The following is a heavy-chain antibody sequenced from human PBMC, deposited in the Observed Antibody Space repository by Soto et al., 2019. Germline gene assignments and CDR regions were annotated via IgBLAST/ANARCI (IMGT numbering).Heavy chain of an antibody. CDR1: GFTFTYYA. V-gene: IGHV3-23*01. Sequence: GGSLRLSCTASGFTFTYYAFSWVRQAPGRGLEWVSAISANGQGIYYADSVRGRFTISRDNSKNTVFLHMDSLRAEDTAVYYCAKDRDYPRDQFHYWGQGTLVTVSS. J-gene: IGHJ4*02. CDR3: AKDRDYPRDQFHY. D-gene: IGHD2-2*01. CDR2: ISANGQGI.